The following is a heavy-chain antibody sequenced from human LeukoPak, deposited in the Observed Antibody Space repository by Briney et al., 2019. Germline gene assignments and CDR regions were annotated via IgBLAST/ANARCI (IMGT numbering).Heavy chain of an antibody. CDR3: ARAPPRERSEYSGSLWRSKTSQTMDGFDI. J-gene: IGHJ3*02. CDR2: IYHSGST. CDR1: GGSISSGGYF. Sequence: PSETLSLTCTVSGGSISSGGYFWSWIRQPPGKGLEWIGYIYHSGSTYYNPSLKSRVTISVDRSKNQFSLKLSSVTAADTAVYYCARAPPRERSEYSGSLWRSKTSQTMDGFDIWGQGTMVTVSS. D-gene: IGHD1-26*01. V-gene: IGHV4-30-2*01.